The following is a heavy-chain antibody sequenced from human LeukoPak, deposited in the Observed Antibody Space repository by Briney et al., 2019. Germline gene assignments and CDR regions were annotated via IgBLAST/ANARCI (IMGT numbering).Heavy chain of an antibody. Sequence: PGGSLRLSCAASGFTFSSYAMHWVRQAPGKGPEYISAISSNGGDTYYANSVKGRFTISRDNSKNTLYLQMGSLRVEDMAVYYCVRDIWHGSGTFDQWGQGTLVTVSS. D-gene: IGHD3-10*01. CDR2: ISSNGGDT. V-gene: IGHV3-64*01. J-gene: IGHJ4*02. CDR3: VRDIWHGSGTFDQ. CDR1: GFTFSSYA.